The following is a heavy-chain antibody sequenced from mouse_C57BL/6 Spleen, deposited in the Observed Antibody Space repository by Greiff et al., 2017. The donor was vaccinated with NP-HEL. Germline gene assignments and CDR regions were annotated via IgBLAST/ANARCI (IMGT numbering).Heavy chain of an antibody. CDR3: ARGGYDGEAWFAY. CDR1: GYTFTDYN. V-gene: IGHV1-18*01. D-gene: IGHD2-2*01. Sequence: VQLKESGPELVKPGASVKIPCKASGYTFTDYNMDWVKQSHGKSLEWIGDINPNNGGTIYNQKFKGKATLTVDKSSSTAYMELRSLTSEDTAVYYCARGGYDGEAWFAYWGQGTLVTVSA. J-gene: IGHJ3*01. CDR2: INPNNGGT.